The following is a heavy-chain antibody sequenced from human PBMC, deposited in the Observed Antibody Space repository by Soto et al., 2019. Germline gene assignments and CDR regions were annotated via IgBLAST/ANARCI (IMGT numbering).Heavy chain of an antibody. J-gene: IGHJ3*02. Sequence: QVQLQQWGAGLLKSSETLSLTCAVYGGCFSGYYWSWIRQPPGKGLEWIGEINYSGSTNYNPSLNSRVTISVATPKTPLSLKLSSVTGADTAVYYCARTYGSGSRGTLDIWGQGTMVTVSS. CDR3: ARTYGSGSRGTLDI. D-gene: IGHD3-10*01. V-gene: IGHV4-34*01. CDR2: INYSGST. CDR1: GGCFSGYY.